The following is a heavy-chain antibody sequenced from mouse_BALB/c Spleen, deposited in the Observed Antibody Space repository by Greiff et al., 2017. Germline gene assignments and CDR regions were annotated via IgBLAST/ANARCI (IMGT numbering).Heavy chain of an antibody. Sequence: QVQLQQSGAELVRPGASVKISCKATGYTFSSYWIEWVKQRPGHGLEWIGEILPGSGSTNYNEKFKGKATFTADTSSNTAYMQLSSLTSEDSAVYYCARRGYDGYAMDYWGQGTSVTVSS. D-gene: IGHD2-2*01. CDR2: ILPGSGST. CDR3: ARRGYDGYAMDY. CDR1: GYTFSSYW. V-gene: IGHV1-9*01. J-gene: IGHJ4*01.